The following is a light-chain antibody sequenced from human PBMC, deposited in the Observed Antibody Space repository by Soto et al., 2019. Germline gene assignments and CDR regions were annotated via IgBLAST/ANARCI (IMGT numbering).Light chain of an antibody. CDR2: GAS. CDR3: HQYDHWPQT. Sequence: EVVMTQSPATLSVSPGERATLSCGASQSARSYLAWYQQKPGQAPRLLIHGASTRAPGIPARFSGSGSGTDFTLTISSLQSEDFAVYYCHQYDHWPQTFGQGTKVDIK. J-gene: IGKJ1*01. CDR1: QSARSY. V-gene: IGKV3-15*01.